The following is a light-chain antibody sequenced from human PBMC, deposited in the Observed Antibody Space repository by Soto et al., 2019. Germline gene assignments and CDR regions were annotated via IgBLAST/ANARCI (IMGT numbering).Light chain of an antibody. V-gene: IGKV3-15*01. CDR2: GAS. J-gene: IGKJ1*01. Sequence: EIVVTQSPPTLSMSPGDRATLXCLACQSVSSYLAWYHQKPGLAPRLLIYGASTRATGIPARFSGSGSGTEFTLTINSLQSEDFAVYYCHQYNKWPRTFGQGTKVDIK. CDR3: HQYNKWPRT. CDR1: QSVSSY.